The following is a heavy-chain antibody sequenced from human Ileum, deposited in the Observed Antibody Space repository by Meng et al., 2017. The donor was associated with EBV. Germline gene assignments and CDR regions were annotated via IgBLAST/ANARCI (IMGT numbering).Heavy chain of an antibody. Sequence: QVQPQQAGPEPGRPSETLSLTCTFSGASVTSSGYYWSWLRQSPGKGLEWLGYVNYNGDSTYNPSLKSRVTIFIDTSKKQFYLNLTSATAADTAIYYCARDLRVGGAFDYWGQGTLVTVSS. CDR1: GASVTSSGYY. CDR3: ARDLRVGGAFDY. CDR2: VNYNGDS. J-gene: IGHJ4*02. V-gene: IGHV4-61*08. D-gene: IGHD1-26*01.